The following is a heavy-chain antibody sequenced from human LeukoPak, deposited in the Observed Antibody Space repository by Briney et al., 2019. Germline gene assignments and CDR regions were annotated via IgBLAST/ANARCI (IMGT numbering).Heavy chain of an antibody. CDR3: ARGRYYDSSGYQYYFDY. CDR1: GGSISSGGYY. Sequence: SETLSLTRTVSGGSISSGGYYWSWIRQHPGKGLEWIGYIYYSGSTYYNPSLKSRVTISVDTSKNQFSLKLSSVTAADTAVYYCARGRYYDSSGYQYYFDYWGQGTLVTVSS. J-gene: IGHJ4*02. CDR2: IYYSGST. D-gene: IGHD3-22*01. V-gene: IGHV4-31*03.